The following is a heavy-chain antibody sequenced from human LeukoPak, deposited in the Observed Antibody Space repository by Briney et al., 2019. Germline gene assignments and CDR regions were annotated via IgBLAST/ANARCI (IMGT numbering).Heavy chain of an antibody. CDR3: AGGELTSFFDY. D-gene: IGHD1-7*01. Sequence: GASVKVSCKASGYTFTSYAMNWVRQAPGQGLEWMGWINTNTGNLTYAQGFTGRFVFSLDTSVSTAYLQISSLKAEDTAVYYCAGGELTSFFDYWGQGTLVTVSS. CDR1: GYTFTSYA. J-gene: IGHJ4*02. V-gene: IGHV7-4-1*02. CDR2: INTNTGNL.